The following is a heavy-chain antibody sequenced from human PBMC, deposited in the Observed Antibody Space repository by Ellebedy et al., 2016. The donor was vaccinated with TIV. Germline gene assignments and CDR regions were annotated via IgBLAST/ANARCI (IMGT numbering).Heavy chain of an antibody. J-gene: IGHJ3*01. CDR3: ARLCSSATCYNAFDL. D-gene: IGHD2-2*01. Sequence: SLKISCEASGFLFRDFAMYWVRQAPGKGLEWVSGISWNSATIGYVDSVKGRFTISRDNAKNSLHLEMNSLRTEDTAIYYCARLCSSATCYNAFDLWGQGTMVTVSS. CDR2: ISWNSATI. CDR1: GFLFRDFA. V-gene: IGHV3-9*01.